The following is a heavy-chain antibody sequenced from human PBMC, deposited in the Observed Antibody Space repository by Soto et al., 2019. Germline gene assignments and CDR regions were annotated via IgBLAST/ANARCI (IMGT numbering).Heavy chain of an antibody. J-gene: IGHJ6*02. Sequence: GGSLRLSCAASRFTFSSYAISWVRQAPGKGLEWVSAISGSGGSTYYADSVKGRFTISRDNSKNTLYLQMNSLRAEDTAVYYCAKDQVATPLGYYGMDVWGQGTTVTVSS. CDR3: AKDQVATPLGYYGMDV. CDR1: RFTFSSYA. CDR2: ISGSGGST. D-gene: IGHD5-12*01. V-gene: IGHV3-23*01.